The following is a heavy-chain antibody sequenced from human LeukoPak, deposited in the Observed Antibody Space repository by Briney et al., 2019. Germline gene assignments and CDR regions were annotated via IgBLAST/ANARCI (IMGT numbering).Heavy chain of an antibody. D-gene: IGHD3-16*01. J-gene: IGHJ4*02. CDR2: ISSSSSTI. CDR1: GFTFSHYS. Sequence: PGGSLRLSCAASGFTFSHYSMNWVRQAPGKGLEWVSYISSSSSTIYYADSVKGRFTISRDNAKNSLYLQMNSLRAEDTAVYYCASTGGGRIIVQFDYWGQGTLVTVSS. V-gene: IGHV3-48*01. CDR3: ASTGGGRIIVQFDY.